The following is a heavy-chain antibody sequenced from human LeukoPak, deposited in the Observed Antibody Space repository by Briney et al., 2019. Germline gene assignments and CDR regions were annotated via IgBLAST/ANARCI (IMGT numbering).Heavy chain of an antibody. J-gene: IGHJ5*02. Sequence: PSQTLSLTCTVSGDSIKSGGYYWRRLRQPPGRGLEWIAYIYHNGDTYYNQNRKRRVTISVDRSKNLFSLKLNSMTAADTAVYYCATNVLSTRLCGSTNCPRWFDPWGQGTLVTVSS. CDR1: GDSIKSGGYY. D-gene: IGHD2-15*01. CDR2: IYHNGDT. CDR3: ATNVLSTRLCGSTNCPRWFDP. V-gene: IGHV4-30-2*01.